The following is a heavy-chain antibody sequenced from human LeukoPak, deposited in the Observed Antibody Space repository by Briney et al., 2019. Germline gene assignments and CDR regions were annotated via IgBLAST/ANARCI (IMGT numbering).Heavy chain of an antibody. J-gene: IGHJ4*02. V-gene: IGHV3-30*18. CDR3: AKDRSSSWSFDY. CDR1: GFTFSSYW. CDR2: ISNDERNK. D-gene: IGHD6-13*01. Sequence: GGSLRLSCAASGFTFSSYWMSWVRQAPGKGLEWVAVISNDERNKGYTDSVKGRFTIPRDNSKNTLYLQMNTLRAEDTAVYYCAKDRSSSWSFDYWGQGTLVTVSS.